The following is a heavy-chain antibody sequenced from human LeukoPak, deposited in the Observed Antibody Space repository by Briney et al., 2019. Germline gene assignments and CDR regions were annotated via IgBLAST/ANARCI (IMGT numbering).Heavy chain of an antibody. CDR1: GGSISISTYY. D-gene: IGHD3-22*01. J-gene: IGHJ5*02. V-gene: IGHV4-39*01. CDR3: ARLGTGYDSSGYSIGWFDP. CDR2: IYYSGST. Sequence: SETLSLTCTVSGGSISISTYYWGWIRQPPGKGLEWIGNIYYSGSTYYNPSLKSRVTISVDASKNQFSLRLSSVTAADTAVYYCARLGTGYDSSGYSIGWFDPWGQGTLVTVSS.